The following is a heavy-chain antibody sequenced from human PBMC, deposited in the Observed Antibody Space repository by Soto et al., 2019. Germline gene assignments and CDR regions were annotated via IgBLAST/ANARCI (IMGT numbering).Heavy chain of an antibody. Sequence: QVQLQESGPGLVKPSDTLSLTCTVSGGSISRYNWSWIRQPAGKGLEWIGRIYTSGSTNYNPSLKSRVTMSVDTSKNQCSLTLSAVTAADTAVYYCARATRDYGDYGYFDSWGQETLVTVSS. CDR3: ARATRDYGDYGYFDS. CDR2: IYTSGST. V-gene: IGHV4-4*07. J-gene: IGHJ4*02. CDR1: GGSISRYN. D-gene: IGHD4-17*01.